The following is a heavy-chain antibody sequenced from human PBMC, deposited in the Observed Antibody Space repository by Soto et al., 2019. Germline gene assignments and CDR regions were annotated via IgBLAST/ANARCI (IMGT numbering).Heavy chain of an antibody. V-gene: IGHV1-69*13. CDR1: GGAFSSYS. Sequence: ASVQVAFEASGGAFSSYSISCVGHAPGQGLEWIGEIIPIFSTANYAQKFQGRVTITADESTSTAYMELSSLRSEDRAVYYCARGGAHYYDSSGYYGWGQGTLVTVSS. D-gene: IGHD3-22*01. CDR3: ARGGAHYYDSSGYYG. CDR2: IIPIFSTA. J-gene: IGHJ4*02.